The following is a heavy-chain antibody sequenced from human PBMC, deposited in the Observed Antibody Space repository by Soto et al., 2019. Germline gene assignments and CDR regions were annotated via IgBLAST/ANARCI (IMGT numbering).Heavy chain of an antibody. J-gene: IGHJ5*02. Sequence: PGGSLRLSCAASGFTFSDYYMSWIRQAPGKGLEWVSYVSTTSAYTNYADSVKGRFTISRDNAKKSLYLQMNSLRADDTAVYYCARSQYWFAPWGQGTLVTVSS. V-gene: IGHV3-11*03. CDR1: GFTFSDYY. CDR3: ARSQYWFAP. CDR2: VSTTSAYT.